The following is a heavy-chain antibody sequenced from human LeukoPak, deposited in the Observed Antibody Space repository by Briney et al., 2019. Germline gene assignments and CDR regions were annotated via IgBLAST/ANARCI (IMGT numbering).Heavy chain of an antibody. V-gene: IGHV3-23*01. Sequence: GGSLRLSCAASAFTFSSYGMSWARQAPGKGLEWVSDISGSGDSTNYADSVKGRFTISRDNSKNTLYLQMNSLRAEDTAVCYCAKVLKAYYFGSGSYPFDHWGQGTLVTVSS. CDR1: AFTFSSYG. CDR2: ISGSGDST. CDR3: AKVLKAYYFGSGSYPFDH. D-gene: IGHD3-10*01. J-gene: IGHJ4*02.